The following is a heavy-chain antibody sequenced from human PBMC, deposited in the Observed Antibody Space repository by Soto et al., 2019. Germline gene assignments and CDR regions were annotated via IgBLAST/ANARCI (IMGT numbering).Heavy chain of an antibody. Sequence: GGSLRLSCAASGFTFSSYAMSWVRQAPGKGLEWVSAISGSGGSTYYADSVKGRFTISRDNSKNTLYLRMNSLRAEDTAVYYCARDGHHKAYCGGDCYSQYFDYWGQGTLVTVSS. CDR3: ARDGHHKAYCGGDCYSQYFDY. J-gene: IGHJ4*02. D-gene: IGHD2-21*02. CDR2: ISGSGGST. CDR1: GFTFSSYA. V-gene: IGHV3-23*01.